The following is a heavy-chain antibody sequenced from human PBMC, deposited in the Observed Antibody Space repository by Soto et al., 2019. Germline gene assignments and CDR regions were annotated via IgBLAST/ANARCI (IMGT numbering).Heavy chain of an antibody. CDR1: GYSLTSYW. J-gene: IGHJ6*03. CDR2: IYPGDSDT. D-gene: IGHD6-19*01. Sequence: PGESLKISCKGSGYSLTSYWIGWVRQMPGKGLEWMGIIYPGDSDTRYSPSFQGQVTISADKSISTAYLQLSSLKASDTAMYYCARHEVRYSSGGKNYYYYMDVWGKGTTVTVS. V-gene: IGHV5-51*01. CDR3: ARHEVRYSSGGKNYYYYMDV.